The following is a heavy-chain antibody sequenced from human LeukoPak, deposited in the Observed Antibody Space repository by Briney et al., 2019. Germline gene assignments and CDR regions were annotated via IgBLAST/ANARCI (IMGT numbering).Heavy chain of an antibody. CDR1: GGSFSGYY. Sequence: SETLSLTCAVYGGSFSGYYWSWIRQPPGKGLEWIGEINHSGSTNYNPSLKSRVTISVDTSKNQFSLKLSSVTAADTAVYYCARRQPYSNYVGYFDYWGQGTLVTVSS. J-gene: IGHJ4*02. CDR3: ARRQPYSNYVGYFDY. CDR2: INHSGST. D-gene: IGHD4-11*01. V-gene: IGHV4-34*01.